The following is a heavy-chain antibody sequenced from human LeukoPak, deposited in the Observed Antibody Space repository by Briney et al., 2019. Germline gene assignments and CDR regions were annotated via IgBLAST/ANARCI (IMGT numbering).Heavy chain of an antibody. J-gene: IGHJ3*02. V-gene: IGHV1-58*02. CDR2: IVVGSGNT. D-gene: IGHD6-19*01. CDR3: AAGYSSGWPANDAFDI. Sequence: SVKVSCKASGFTFTSSAMQWVRQARGQRLEWIGWIVVGSGNTNYAQKFQERVTITRDMSTSTAYMELSSLRSEDTAVYYCAAGYSSGWPANDAFDIWGQGTMVTVSS. CDR1: GFTFTSSA.